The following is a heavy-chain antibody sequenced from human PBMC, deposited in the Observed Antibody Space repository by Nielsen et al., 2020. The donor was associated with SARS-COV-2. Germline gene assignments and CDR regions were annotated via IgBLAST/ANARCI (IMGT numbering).Heavy chain of an antibody. CDR3: ARDGPTRATATDY. V-gene: IGHV3-30-3*01. D-gene: IGHD2-2*01. J-gene: IGHJ4*02. CDR1: GFTFSSYA. CDR2: ISYDGSNK. Sequence: GESLKISCAASGFTFSSYAMHWVRQAPGKGLEWVAVISYDGSNKYYADSVKGRFTISRDNSKNTLYLQMNSLRPEDTAVYFCARDGPTRATATDYWGQGTLVTVSS.